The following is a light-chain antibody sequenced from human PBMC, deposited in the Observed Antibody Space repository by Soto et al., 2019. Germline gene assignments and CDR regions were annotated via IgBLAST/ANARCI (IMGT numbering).Light chain of an antibody. Sequence: DIQMTQSPSTLSASVGDRVTINCRADQSISTWLAWYQQKPGQAPKLLISAASNLESGVPSRFSGSGSGTEFTLTISGLQPDDFATYYCQQYNTSSWTFGQGTKVDIK. CDR3: QQYNTSSWT. CDR2: AAS. CDR1: QSISTW. J-gene: IGKJ1*01. V-gene: IGKV1-5*01.